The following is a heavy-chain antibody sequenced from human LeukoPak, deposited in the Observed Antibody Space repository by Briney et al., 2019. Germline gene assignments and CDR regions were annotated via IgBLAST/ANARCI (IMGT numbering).Heavy chain of an antibody. D-gene: IGHD2-2*02. CDR1: GYTFTGYY. Sequence: ASVKVSCKASGYTFTGYYMHWVRQAPGQGLEWMGWINPNSGGTNYAQKFQGRVTMTRDTSISTAYLELRRLRSDHTAVYYCARWAFPAAIPARSVDYWGQGTLVTVSS. V-gene: IGHV1-2*02. J-gene: IGHJ4*02. CDR2: INPNSGGT. CDR3: ARWAFPAAIPARSVDY.